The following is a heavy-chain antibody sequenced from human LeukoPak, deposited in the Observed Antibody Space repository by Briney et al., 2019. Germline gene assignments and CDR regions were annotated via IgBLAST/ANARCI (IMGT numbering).Heavy chain of an antibody. CDR1: GFTFSSYA. Sequence: PGGSLRLSCAAPGFTFSSYAMTWVRQAPDKGLEWVSAISGSDGSTYYADSVKGRFTISRDDSQNTLYLQMNSLTDEDTALYYCAKVETSGGANCYALDYWGQGTLVTVSS. J-gene: IGHJ4*02. CDR2: ISGSDGST. D-gene: IGHD2-2*01. V-gene: IGHV3-23*01. CDR3: AKVETSGGANCYALDY.